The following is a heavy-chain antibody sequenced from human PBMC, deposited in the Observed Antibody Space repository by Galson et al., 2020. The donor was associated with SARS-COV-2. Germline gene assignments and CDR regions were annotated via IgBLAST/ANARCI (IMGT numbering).Heavy chain of an antibody. Sequence: GGSLSLSCAASGFTFSSYSINWVRQAPGKGLEWVSFISSGSSYIYYADSVKGRFTISRDNAKNSLDLQMNSLRAEETALYYCAGLSNFDFWTVREFNYGLDVWGQGTTVTVSS. V-gene: IGHV3-21*01. J-gene: IGHJ6*02. CDR2: ISSGSSYI. CDR1: GFTFSSYS. D-gene: IGHD3-3*01. CDR3: AGLSNFDFWTVREFNYGLDV.